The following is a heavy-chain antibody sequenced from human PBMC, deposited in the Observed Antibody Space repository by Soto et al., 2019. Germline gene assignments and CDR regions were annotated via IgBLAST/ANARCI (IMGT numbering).Heavy chain of an antibody. CDR1: GGSISSGGYY. D-gene: IGHD3-9*01. J-gene: IGHJ4*02. V-gene: IGHV3-11*01. CDR3: ASGRGPTNYYDILACPEGIFEY. Sequence: LSLTCTVSGGSISSGGYYWSWIRQHPGRGLEWVSYISSSSSTIYYADSVKGRFTISRDNAKNSLYLQMNSLRDEDTAVYYCASGRGPTNYYDILACPEGIFEYWGQGTLVTVSS. CDR2: ISSSSSTI.